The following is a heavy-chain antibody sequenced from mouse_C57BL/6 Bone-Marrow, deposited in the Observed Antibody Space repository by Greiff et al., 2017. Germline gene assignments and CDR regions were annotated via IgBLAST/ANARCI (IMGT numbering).Heavy chain of an antibody. CDR3: ARWGLRLYFDY. J-gene: IGHJ2*01. V-gene: IGHV1-53*01. Sequence: QVHVKQPGTELVKPGASVKLSCKASGYTFPSSWMHWVKHRPGQGLEWIGNINPSNGGTNYNEKFKSKATLTVDKSASSAYMQLSSLTSEDSAVYYCARWGLRLYFDYWGQGTTLTVSS. D-gene: IGHD2-4*01. CDR2: INPSNGGT. CDR1: GYTFPSSW.